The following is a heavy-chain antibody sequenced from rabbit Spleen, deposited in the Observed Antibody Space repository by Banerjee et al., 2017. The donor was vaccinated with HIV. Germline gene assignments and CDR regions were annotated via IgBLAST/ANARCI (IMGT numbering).Heavy chain of an antibody. V-gene: IGHV1S40*01. J-gene: IGHJ4*01. D-gene: IGHD8-1*01. Sequence: QSLEESGGDLVQPEGSLTLTCTASGFSFSSSYCICWVRQAPGKGLEWIGCIYTGSSGSTYYASWAKGRFTISKTSSATVTLQMTSLTAADTATYFCARDLTGSGYYFDLWGQGTLVTVS. CDR2: IYTGSSGST. CDR3: ARDLTGSGYYFDL. CDR1: GFSFSSSYC.